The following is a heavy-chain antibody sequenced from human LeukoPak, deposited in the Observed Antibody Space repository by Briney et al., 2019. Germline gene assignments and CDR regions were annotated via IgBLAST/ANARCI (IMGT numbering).Heavy chain of an antibody. Sequence: SGPTLVNPTQTLTLTCTFSGFSLSTRGMRVSWIRQPPGKALEWLALIDWEDNIFYGSSLRARLTISKDTSKNQAALTLTNVDPADTATYYCARTSHTGVWYDLDSWGQGTLVTVSS. CDR2: IDWEDNI. J-gene: IGHJ4*02. D-gene: IGHD6-19*01. CDR1: GFSLSTRGMR. CDR3: ARTSHTGVWYDLDS. V-gene: IGHV2-70*04.